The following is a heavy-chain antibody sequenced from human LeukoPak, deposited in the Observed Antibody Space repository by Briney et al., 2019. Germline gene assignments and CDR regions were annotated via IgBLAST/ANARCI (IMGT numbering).Heavy chain of an antibody. CDR3: ARHLYKVHHFDF. D-gene: IGHD1-14*01. CDR2: IYYSGST. Sequence: SETLSLTCTVSGGSISSYYWSWIRQPPGKGLEWIGYIYYSGSTNYNPSLKSRVTISVDTSKNQFSLKLSSVTAADTAVYYCARHLYKVHHFDFCGQGTLVTVSS. V-gene: IGHV4-59*08. CDR1: GGSISSYY. J-gene: IGHJ4*02.